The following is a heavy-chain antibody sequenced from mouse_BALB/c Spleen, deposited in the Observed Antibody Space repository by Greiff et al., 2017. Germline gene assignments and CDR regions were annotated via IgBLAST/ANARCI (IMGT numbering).Heavy chain of an antibody. J-gene: IGHJ3*01. CDR2: INPSSGYT. V-gene: IGHV1-4*01. Sequence: VQLVESWAELARPGASVKMSCKASGYTFTSYTMHWVKQRPGQGLEWIGYINPSSGYTNYNQKFKDKATLTADKSSSTAYMQLSSLTSEDSAVYYCARSMVTTHWFAYWGQGTLVTVSA. D-gene: IGHD2-2*01. CDR3: ARSMVTTHWFAY. CDR1: GYTFTSYT.